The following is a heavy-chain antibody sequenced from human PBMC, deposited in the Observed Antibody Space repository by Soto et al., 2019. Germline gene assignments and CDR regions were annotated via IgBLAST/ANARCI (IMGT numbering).Heavy chain of an antibody. CDR2: IDHSGYT. J-gene: IGHJ5*02. V-gene: IGHV4-34*01. CDR1: GGSFSGYY. Sequence: QVQLQQWGAGLLKPSATLSLTCAVSGGSFSGYYWNWIRQPPGKGLEWIGEIDHSGYTNYNPSLKSRVTISVDTSKNQFSLRLTSVTAAGTAVYYCARVRDWFDPWGQGTLVTVSS. D-gene: IGHD3-3*01. CDR3: ARVRDWFDP.